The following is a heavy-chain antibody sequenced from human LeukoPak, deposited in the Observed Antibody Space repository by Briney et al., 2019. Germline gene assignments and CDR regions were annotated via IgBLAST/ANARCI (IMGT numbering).Heavy chain of an antibody. J-gene: IGHJ5*02. CDR3: ARANYGSGSRGWFDP. CDR2: IYSGGST. D-gene: IGHD3-10*01. Sequence: GGSLRLSCAASGFTVSSNYMSWVRQAPGKGLEWVSVIYSGGSTYYADSVKSRFTISRDNSKNTLYLQMNSLRAEDTAVYYCARANYGSGSRGWFDPWGQGTLVTASS. V-gene: IGHV3-53*01. CDR1: GFTVSSNY.